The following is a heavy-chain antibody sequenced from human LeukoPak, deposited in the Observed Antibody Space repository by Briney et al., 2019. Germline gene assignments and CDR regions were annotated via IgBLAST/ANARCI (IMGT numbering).Heavy chain of an antibody. V-gene: IGHV3-48*02. CDR1: GFTFSSYS. D-gene: IGHD3-16*01. J-gene: IGHJ6*02. CDR3: ARGPFGRPSYYDGVDV. CDR2: ISTSSSTI. Sequence: GGSLRLSCAASGFTFSSYSMNWVRQAPGKGLEWVSYISTSSSTIYYADSVKGRFTISRDNAKNSLYLQMNSLRDEDTAVYYCARGPFGRPSYYDGVDVWGRGTTVTVSS.